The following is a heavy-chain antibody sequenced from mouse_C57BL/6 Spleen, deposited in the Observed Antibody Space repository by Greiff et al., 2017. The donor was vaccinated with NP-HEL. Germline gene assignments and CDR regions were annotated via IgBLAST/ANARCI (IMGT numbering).Heavy chain of an antibody. CDR1: GYAFTNYL. V-gene: IGHV1-54*01. D-gene: IGHD2-3*01. Sequence: VQGVESGAELVRPGTSVKVSCKASGYAFTNYLIEWVKQRPGQGLEWIGVINPGSGGTNYNEKFKGKATLTADKSSSTAYMQLSSLTSEDSAVYFCARYPYDGYSFDYWGQGTTLTVSS. CDR2: INPGSGGT. J-gene: IGHJ2*01. CDR3: ARYPYDGYSFDY.